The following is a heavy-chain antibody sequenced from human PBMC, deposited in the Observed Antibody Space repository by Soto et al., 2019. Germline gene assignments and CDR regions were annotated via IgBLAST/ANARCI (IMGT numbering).Heavy chain of an antibody. CDR2: INHSGST. J-gene: IGHJ5*02. V-gene: IGHV4-34*01. CDR3: ARGGFFYSAVKHPREHNWFYP. CDR1: GGSFSGYY. D-gene: IGHD1-26*01. Sequence: PSETLSLTCAVYGGSFSGYYWSWIRQPPGKGLEWIGEINHSGSTNYNPSLKSRVTISVDTSKNQFSLKLSSVTAADTAVYYCARGGFFYSAVKHPREHNWFYPRCQGTLVTVSA.